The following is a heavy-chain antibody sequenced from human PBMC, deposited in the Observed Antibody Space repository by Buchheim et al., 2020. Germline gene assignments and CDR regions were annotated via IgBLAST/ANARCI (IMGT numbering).Heavy chain of an antibody. CDR1: GYTFTSYA. J-gene: IGHJ6*02. Sequence: QVQLVQSGAEVKKPGASVKVSCKPSGYTFTSYALQWVRQAPGHRLEWMGWINVGSGNTKYSQKFQGRVTITRDISASPAYMEVSSLRSEDTAVYYCARGYVPEAGRYYYYGMDVWGQGTT. V-gene: IGHV1-3*01. CDR3: ARGYVPEAGRYYYYGMDV. CDR2: INVGSGNT. D-gene: IGHD6-19*01.